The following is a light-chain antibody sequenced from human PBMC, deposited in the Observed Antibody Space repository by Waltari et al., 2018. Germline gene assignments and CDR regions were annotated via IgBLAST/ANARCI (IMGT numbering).Light chain of an antibody. CDR3: QTGGHGTWV. CDR2: VHSDGSH. J-gene: IGLJ3*02. CDR1: SGYSSNV. V-gene: IGLV4-69*01. Sequence: LVLTQSPSASASLGASVKLTCTLSSGYSSNVIAWLQQQPGKGPRYLMKVHSDGSHRKGDDIPDRFSASNSGTEYYLTISSLQSEDEADYYCQTGGHGTWVFGGGTKLTVL.